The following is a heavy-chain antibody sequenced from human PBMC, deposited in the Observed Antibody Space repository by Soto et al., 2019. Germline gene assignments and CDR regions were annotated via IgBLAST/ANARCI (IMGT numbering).Heavy chain of an antibody. V-gene: IGHV4-39*01. Sequence: SETLSLTCTVSGGSISSSSYYWGWIRQPPGKGLEWIGSIYYSGSTYYNPSLKSRVTISVDTSKNQFSLKLSSVTAADTAVYYCARHVFGLPPTTGGMWDYYYGMDVWGQGTTVTVSS. CDR2: IYYSGST. D-gene: IGHD4-17*01. CDR1: GGSISSSSYY. CDR3: ARHVFGLPPTTGGMWDYYYGMDV. J-gene: IGHJ6*02.